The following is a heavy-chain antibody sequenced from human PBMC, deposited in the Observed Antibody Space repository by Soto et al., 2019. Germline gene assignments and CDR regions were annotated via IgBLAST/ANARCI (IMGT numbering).Heavy chain of an antibody. V-gene: IGHV1-46*01. J-gene: IGHJ6*02. D-gene: IGHD3-10*01. Sequence: QVQLVQSGAEVKKPGASVKVSCKASGYTFTNYYMHWVRQAPGQGLEWMGIINPSGGSTSYAQKFPGRVTMTRDTSTSTVYMELSSLRSDDTAVYYCARDTTMVNLIYSSYYGMDVWGQGTTVTVSS. CDR3: ARDTTMVNLIYSSYYGMDV. CDR2: INPSGGST. CDR1: GYTFTNYY.